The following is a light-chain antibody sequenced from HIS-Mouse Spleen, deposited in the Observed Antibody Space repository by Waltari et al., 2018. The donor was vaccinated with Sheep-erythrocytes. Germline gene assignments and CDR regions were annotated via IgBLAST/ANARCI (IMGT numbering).Light chain of an antibody. CDR3: QQFNSYLYT. V-gene: IGKV1-13*02. CDR2: DAS. Sequence: AFQLTQSPSSLSASVGDRVTITCRASQGISSALAWYQQKPGKAPKLLIYDASSLESGVPSRFSGSGSGTDFTLTISSLQPEDFATYYCQQFNSYLYTFGQGTKLEIK. CDR1: QGISSA. J-gene: IGKJ2*01.